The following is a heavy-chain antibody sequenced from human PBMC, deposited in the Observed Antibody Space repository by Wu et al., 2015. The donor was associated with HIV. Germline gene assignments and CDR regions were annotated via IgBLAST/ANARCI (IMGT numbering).Heavy chain of an antibody. J-gene: IGHJ5*02. CDR1: GYSFIDYY. V-gene: IGHV1-2*02. CDR3: AILPGYCTTGDCP. Sequence: QVQLVQSGAEVKKPGASMKVSCKASGYSFIDYYIYWVRQTPGQGLEWMGWINPKNGGTDYARGFQGRLTLSADDSTATAYMELSSLTSDDTATYYCAILPGYCTTGDCPWGQGTLVIVSS. CDR2: INPKNGGT. D-gene: IGHD2-8*01.